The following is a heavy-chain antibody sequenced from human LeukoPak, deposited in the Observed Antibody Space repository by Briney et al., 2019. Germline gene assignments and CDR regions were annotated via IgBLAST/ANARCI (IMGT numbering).Heavy chain of an antibody. CDR2: ISAYNGNT. Sequence: ASVKVSCKASGYTFTHYGINWVRQAPGQGLEWMGWISAYNGNTDYAQKLQGRVTMTPDTSTSTAYMELRSLRSDDTAVYYCAREYSSGWYVGGFDYWGQGTLVTVSS. V-gene: IGHV1-18*01. J-gene: IGHJ4*02. CDR1: GYTFTHYG. D-gene: IGHD6-19*01. CDR3: AREYSSGWYVGGFDY.